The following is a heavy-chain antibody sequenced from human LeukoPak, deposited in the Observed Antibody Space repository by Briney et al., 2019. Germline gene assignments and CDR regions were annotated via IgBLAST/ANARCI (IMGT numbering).Heavy chain of an antibody. CDR1: GFTFDDYG. J-gene: IGHJ5*02. D-gene: IGHD6-19*01. Sequence: GGSLRLSCAASGFTFDDYGMSWVRHAPGKGLEWVSGINWNGGSTGYADSVKGRFTISRDNAKNSLYLQMNSLRAEDTALYYCARDGKPTGIAVAGNKNWFDPWGQGTLVTVSS. CDR2: INWNGGST. CDR3: ARDGKPTGIAVAGNKNWFDP. V-gene: IGHV3-20*04.